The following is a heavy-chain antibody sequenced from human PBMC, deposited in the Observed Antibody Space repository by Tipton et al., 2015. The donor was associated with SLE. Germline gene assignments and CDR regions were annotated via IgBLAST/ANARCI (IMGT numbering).Heavy chain of an antibody. J-gene: IGHJ3*02. CDR1: FSNYG. D-gene: IGHD4-23*01. CDR2: INHSGST. CDR3: ARELDAFDI. Sequence: FSNYGMHWVRQAPGKGLEWIGEINHSGSTNYNPSLKSRVTISVDTSKNQFSLKLISVTAADTAVYYCARELDAFDIWGQGTMVTVSS. V-gene: IGHV4-34*01.